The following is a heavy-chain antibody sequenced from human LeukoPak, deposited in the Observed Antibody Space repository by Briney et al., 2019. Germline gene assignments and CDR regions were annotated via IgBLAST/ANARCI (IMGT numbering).Heavy chain of an antibody. D-gene: IGHD3-22*01. V-gene: IGHV1-69*13. CDR1: GYTFTGYY. J-gene: IGHJ4*02. Sequence: SVKVSCKASGYTFTGYYMHWVRQAPGQGLEWMGGIVPLFGTAKYGQKFQGTVSITADESTSTAYMELSSLRYEDTAVYYCTIGWNYYDSSGQGIWGQGTLVTVSS. CDR3: TIGWNYYDSSGQGI. CDR2: IVPLFGTA.